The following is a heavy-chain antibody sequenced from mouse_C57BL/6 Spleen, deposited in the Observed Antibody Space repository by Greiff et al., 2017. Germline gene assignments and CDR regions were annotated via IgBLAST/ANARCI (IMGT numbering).Heavy chain of an antibody. CDR2: IDPETGGT. V-gene: IGHV1-15*01. CDR1: GYTFTDYE. Sequence: QVHVKQSGAELVRPGASVTLSCKASGYTFTDYEMHWVKQTPVHGLEWIGAIDPETGGTAYNQKFKGKAIVTADKSSSTAYMELRSLTSEDSAVYYDTKGAYDGDYLAYWGQGTLVTVSA. CDR3: TKGAYDGDYLAY. J-gene: IGHJ3*01. D-gene: IGHD2-3*01.